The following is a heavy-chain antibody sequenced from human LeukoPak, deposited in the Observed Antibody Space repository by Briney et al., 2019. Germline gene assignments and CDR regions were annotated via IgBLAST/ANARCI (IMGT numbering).Heavy chain of an antibody. V-gene: IGHV1-24*01. CDR2: LDPGHGEK. Sequence: GASVKVSCRVSRYRLADVYIHWVRQAPGPGLEWMGGLDPGHGEKLYAQKSQGRVSMTEDTSTDTAFMELSSLRSEDTAIYYCATYYGGDTAFDYWGQGTLVTVSS. D-gene: IGHD3-22*01. CDR3: ATYYGGDTAFDY. CDR1: RYRLADVY. J-gene: IGHJ4*02.